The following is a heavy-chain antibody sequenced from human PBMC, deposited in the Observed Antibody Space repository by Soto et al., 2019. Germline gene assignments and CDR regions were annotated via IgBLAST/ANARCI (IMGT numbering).Heavy chain of an antibody. D-gene: IGHD3-3*01. CDR1: GYTFNSYG. J-gene: IGHJ4*02. CDR3: ARDIVDFWSGYWSVADY. Sequence: QVQLVQSGAEVKKAGASVKVSCNASGYTFNSYGISWVRQAPGQGLEWMGWISAYNGNTHYSQKVQGRVSMTTDTSTNTAYMELRSLRSDDTAVYYCARDIVDFWSGYWSVADYWGQGTLVTVSS. V-gene: IGHV1-18*01. CDR2: ISAYNGNT.